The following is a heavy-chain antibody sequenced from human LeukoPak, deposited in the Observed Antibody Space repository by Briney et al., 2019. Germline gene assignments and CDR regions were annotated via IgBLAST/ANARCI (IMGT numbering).Heavy chain of an antibody. CDR1: GFTFSSSW. J-gene: IGHJ4*02. V-gene: IGHV3-74*01. CDR3: ARESTIFGEAESFDY. CDR2: IKTDGSTT. D-gene: IGHD3-3*01. Sequence: GGSLRLSCAVSGFTFSSSWMHWVRQAPGKGLVWVSHIKTDGSTTAYADSVKGRFTISRDNSKNTLYLQMNSLRAEDTAVYYCARESTIFGEAESFDYWGQGTLVTVTS.